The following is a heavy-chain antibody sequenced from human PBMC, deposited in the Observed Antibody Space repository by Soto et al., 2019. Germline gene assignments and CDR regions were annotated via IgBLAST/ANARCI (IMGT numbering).Heavy chain of an antibody. J-gene: IGHJ6*03. Sequence: ASVKVSCKASGYTFTSYAMHWVRQAPGQRLEWMGWINAGNGNTKYSQKFQGRVTITRDTSASTAYMELSSLRSEDTAVYYCARDLRTAAMGYYMDVWGKGTTVTVSS. D-gene: IGHD5-18*01. CDR2: INAGNGNT. V-gene: IGHV1-3*01. CDR1: GYTFTSYA. CDR3: ARDLRTAAMGYYMDV.